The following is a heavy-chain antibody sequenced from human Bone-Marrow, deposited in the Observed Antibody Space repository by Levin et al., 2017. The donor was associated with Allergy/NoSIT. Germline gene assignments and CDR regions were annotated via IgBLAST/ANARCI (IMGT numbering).Heavy chain of an antibody. J-gene: IGHJ3*01. V-gene: IGHV3-15*01. CDR2: IKSKTDGGTS. Sequence: NTGGSLRLSCAASGFSFTDAWMDWVRQAPGKGLEWVGRIKSKTDGGTSDYAAPVKGRFTISRDESKNTLFLQMNSLKIEDTGVYFCTAEQQAGGPNSDPSPGTDAFDLWGQGTMVTVSS. D-gene: IGHD2-15*01. CDR1: GFSFTDAW. CDR3: TAEQQAGGPNSDPSPGTDAFDL.